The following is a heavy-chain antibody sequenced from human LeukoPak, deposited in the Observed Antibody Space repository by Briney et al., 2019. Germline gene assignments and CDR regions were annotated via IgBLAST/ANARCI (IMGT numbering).Heavy chain of an antibody. CDR1: GGSISSYY. J-gene: IGHJ5*02. Sequence: PSETLSLTCTVSGGSISSYYWSWIRQPPGKGLEWIGCMYTGGNNKYNPSLESRVTISLDTSKNQFSLTLNSVSAADTAVYYCAMQGIRFYQLIRLDAWGPGTLVTVSS. CDR2: MYTGGNN. V-gene: IGHV4-4*09. D-gene: IGHD2-2*01. CDR3: AMQGIRFYQLIRLDA.